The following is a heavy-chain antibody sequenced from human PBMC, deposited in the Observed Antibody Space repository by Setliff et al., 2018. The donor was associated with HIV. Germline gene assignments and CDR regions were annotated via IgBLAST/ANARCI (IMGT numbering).Heavy chain of an antibody. J-gene: IGHJ4*02. CDR1: GYTFTGYY. Sequence: GASVKVSCKASGYTFTGYYMHWVRQAPGQGLEWMGWINPNSGGTNYAQKFQGRVTMTRDTPISTAYMELSRLRSDDTAVYYCARGSLLGYFDWLFPDWGQGTLVTVSS. V-gene: IGHV1-2*02. CDR3: ARGSLLGYFDWLFPD. CDR2: INPNSGGT. D-gene: IGHD3-9*01.